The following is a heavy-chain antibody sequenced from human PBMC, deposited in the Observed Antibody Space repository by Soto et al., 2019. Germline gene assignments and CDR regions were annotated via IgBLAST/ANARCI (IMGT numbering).Heavy chain of an antibody. CDR1: GFTLSSYG. CDR3: AKGGSISARYFDY. V-gene: IGHV3-30*18. J-gene: IGHJ4*02. D-gene: IGHD6-6*01. Sequence: QVQLVESGGGVVQPGSSLRLSCAASGFTLSSYGMHWVRQAPGKGLEWVEVISYDGRNKYYADSVKGRFTISRDNSKNTLYLEMNSLRAEDTAVYYCAKGGSISARYFDYWGQGTLATVSS. CDR2: ISYDGRNK.